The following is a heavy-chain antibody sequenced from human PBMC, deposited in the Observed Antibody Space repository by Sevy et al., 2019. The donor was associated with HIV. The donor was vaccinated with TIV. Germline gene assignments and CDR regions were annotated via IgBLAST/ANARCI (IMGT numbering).Heavy chain of an antibody. CDR2: TYYRSKWYN. V-gene: IGHV6-1*01. D-gene: IGHD2-15*01. CDR3: AIEEGGYCSGGSCNSGAFDI. Sequence: QSQTLSLTCAISGDSVSSNSAAWNWIRQSPSRGLEWLGRTYYRSKWYNDYAVSVKSRITINPDTSKNQFSLQLNSVTPEDTAVDYCAIEEGGYCSGGSCNSGAFDIWGQGTMVTVSS. J-gene: IGHJ3*02. CDR1: GDSVSSNSAA.